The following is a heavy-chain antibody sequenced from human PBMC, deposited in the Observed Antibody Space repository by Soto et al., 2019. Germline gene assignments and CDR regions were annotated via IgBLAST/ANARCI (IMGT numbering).Heavy chain of an antibody. V-gene: IGHV1-3*01. CDR1: GYTFTSYA. CDR3: ARDGCDGGSCYPDY. D-gene: IGHD2-15*01. J-gene: IGHJ4*02. Sequence: VQLVQSGAEVEKPGASVKVSCEASGYTFTSYAMHWVRQAPGQRLEWMGWINAGNGVTKYSEKFQGRVTFTRLASARTAFLEVNSLRSEDTAVYFCARDGCDGGSCYPDYWGQGTLVTVS. CDR2: INAGNGVT.